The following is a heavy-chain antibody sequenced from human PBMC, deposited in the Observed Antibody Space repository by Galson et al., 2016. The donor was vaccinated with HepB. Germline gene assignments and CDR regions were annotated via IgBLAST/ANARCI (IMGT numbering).Heavy chain of an antibody. J-gene: IGHJ4*02. CDR1: GFTFSHFW. CDR2: IKQAGSEK. V-gene: IGHV3-7*01. CDR3: AGDFGLLTHN. D-gene: IGHD3-16*01. Sequence: SLRLSCAGSGFTFSHFWLNWFRQAPGKGLEWVANIKQAGSEKYYVDSVRGRFTISRDNANNSVYLHMNSLGAEDTAVYYCAGDFGLLTHNWGQGTLVTVSS.